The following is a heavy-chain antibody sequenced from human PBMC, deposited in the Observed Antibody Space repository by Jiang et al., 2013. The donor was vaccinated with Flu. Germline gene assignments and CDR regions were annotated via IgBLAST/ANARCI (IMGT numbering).Heavy chain of an antibody. V-gene: IGHV6-1*01. Sequence: QTLSLTCAISGDSVSGNSAAWNWIRQSPSRGLEWLGRTYYRSKWYSDYAESVKSRITINPETSKNEFSLQLNSVTPEDTAIYYCARDQDDYGSGSYYNGDAFDIWGQGTMVTVSS. J-gene: IGHJ3*02. CDR1: GDSVSGNSAA. D-gene: IGHD3-10*01. CDR2: TYYRSKWYS. CDR3: ARDQDDYGSGSYYNGDAFDI.